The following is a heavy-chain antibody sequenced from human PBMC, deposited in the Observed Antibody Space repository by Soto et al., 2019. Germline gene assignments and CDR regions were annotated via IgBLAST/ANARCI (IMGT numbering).Heavy chain of an antibody. CDR1: GYTFTDYT. J-gene: IGHJ4*02. Sequence: QVRLVQSGAEVKKPGASVRISCKASGYTFTDYTLHWVRQAPGQGLEWMGCLDTGNGDSKFSQKFEGRVTFTRQTSATTAYMDLSRLRSEDTAVYFCARDLWFGEYPYYFDYGGQGTLITVSS. CDR2: LDTGNGDS. CDR3: ARDLWFGEYPYYFDY. D-gene: IGHD3-10*01. V-gene: IGHV1-3*04.